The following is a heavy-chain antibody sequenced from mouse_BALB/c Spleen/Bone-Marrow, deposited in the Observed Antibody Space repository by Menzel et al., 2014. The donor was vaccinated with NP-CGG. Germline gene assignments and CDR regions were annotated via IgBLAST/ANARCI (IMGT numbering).Heavy chain of an antibody. Sequence: VQLKESGPALVKPGASMKISCKASGYSFTGYTMNWGKQSHGKNLEWIGLINPYNGGTTYNQKFKGKATLTVDKSSSTAYMELLSLTSEDSAVYYCARRDYYDYAWFAYWGQGTLVTVSA. J-gene: IGHJ3*01. CDR2: INPYNGGT. D-gene: IGHD2-4*01. CDR3: ARRDYYDYAWFAY. CDR1: GYSFTGYT. V-gene: IGHV1-18*01.